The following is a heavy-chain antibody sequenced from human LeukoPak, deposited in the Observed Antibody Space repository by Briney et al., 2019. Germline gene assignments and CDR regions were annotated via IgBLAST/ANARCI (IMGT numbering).Heavy chain of an antibody. CDR1: GFTFSNYW. Sequence: GGSLRLSCAASGFTFSNYWMHWVRQAPGKGLVWVSRISSDESITSYADSVKGRYTISRDNAKNTLFLQMNGLRAEDTAVYYCARVSLSSGCLSNWGQGTLVTVSS. D-gene: IGHD6-19*01. J-gene: IGHJ4*02. CDR2: ISSDESIT. CDR3: ARVSLSSGCLSN. V-gene: IGHV3-74*01.